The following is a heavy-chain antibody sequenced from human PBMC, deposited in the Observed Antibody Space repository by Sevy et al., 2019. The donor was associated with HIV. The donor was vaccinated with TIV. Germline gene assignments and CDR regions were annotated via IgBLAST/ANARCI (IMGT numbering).Heavy chain of an antibody. V-gene: IGHV3-48*02. CDR1: GFTFSSYS. D-gene: IGHD2-15*01. CDR2: ISSSSSTI. CDR3: ARGVIALYYYGMDV. Sequence: GGSLRLSCAASGFTFSSYSMNWVRQAPGKGLEWVSYISSSSSTIYYADSVKGRFTISRDNAKNSLYLQMNSLRDEDTAVYYCARGVIALYYYGMDVCGQGTTVTVSS. J-gene: IGHJ6*02.